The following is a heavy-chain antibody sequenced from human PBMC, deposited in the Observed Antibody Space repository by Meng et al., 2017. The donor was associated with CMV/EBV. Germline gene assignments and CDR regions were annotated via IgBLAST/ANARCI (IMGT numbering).Heavy chain of an antibody. Sequence: QLQLQESGPGLVKPSETLSLTCTVSGGSISSSSYYWGWIRQPPGKGLEWIGSIYYSGSTYYNLSLKSRVTISVDTSKNQFSLKLSSVTAADTAVYYCARDSAVAGVVDYWGQGTLVTVSS. CDR3: ARDSAVAGVVDY. CDR2: IYYSGST. V-gene: IGHV4-39*07. J-gene: IGHJ4*02. CDR1: GGSISSSSYY. D-gene: IGHD6-19*01.